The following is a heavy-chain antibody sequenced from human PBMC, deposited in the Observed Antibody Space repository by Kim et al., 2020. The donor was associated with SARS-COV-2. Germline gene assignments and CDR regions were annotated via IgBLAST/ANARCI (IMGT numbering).Heavy chain of an antibody. V-gene: IGHV3-7*01. J-gene: IGHJ6*02. D-gene: IGHD3-16*01. CDR3: ARDWGSYNDYYYYGMDV. CDR2: IKQDGSEK. Sequence: GGSLRLSCAASGFTFSSYWMSWVRQAPGKGLEWVANIKQDGSEKYYVDSVKGRFTISRDNAKNSLYLQMNSLRAEDTAVYYCARDWGSYNDYYYYGMDVWGQGTTVTVSS. CDR1: GFTFSSYW.